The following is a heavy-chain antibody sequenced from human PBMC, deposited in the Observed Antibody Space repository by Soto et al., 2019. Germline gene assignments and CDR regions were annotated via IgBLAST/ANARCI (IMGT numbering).Heavy chain of an antibody. Sequence: QVQLVQSGPEVKKSGASVKVSCKASAYTFTTYGVSWVRQAPGQGLEWMGWISGYNGQTNYAQKFRGRVTFTTDTSTSTAYRELRSLRPDDTAMYFCARDTRKELWVEGLNAMDVWGQGTTVTVSS. CDR2: ISGYNGQT. J-gene: IGHJ6*02. CDR1: AYTFTTYG. V-gene: IGHV1-18*01. CDR3: ARDTRKELWVEGLNAMDV. D-gene: IGHD3-16*01.